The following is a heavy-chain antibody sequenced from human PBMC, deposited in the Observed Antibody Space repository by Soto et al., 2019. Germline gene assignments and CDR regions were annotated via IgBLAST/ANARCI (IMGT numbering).Heavy chain of an antibody. Sequence: LSCAFSGVSLXSGNWWTWFRQPPGKGLEWIVKIYHNGNTNYNPSLKSRVTISLDKSKNHFSLRLSSVHAADTAVYYCAREPREGYYDSNAYYGYYQNDMDVWGQGPTGTFSS. CDR2: IYHNGNT. CDR1: GVSLXSGNW. V-gene: IGHV4-4*02. CDR3: AREPREGYYDSNAYYGYYQNDMDV. D-gene: IGHD3-22*01. J-gene: IGHJ6*01.